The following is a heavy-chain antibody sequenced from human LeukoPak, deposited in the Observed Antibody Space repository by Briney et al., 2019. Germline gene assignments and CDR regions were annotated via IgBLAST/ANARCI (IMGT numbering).Heavy chain of an antibody. V-gene: IGHV5-51*01. CDR2: IYPGDSDT. D-gene: IGHD6-6*01. CDR3: ARRSSIAVRLFDY. J-gene: IGHJ4*02. CDR1: GYSFTSCW. Sequence: GESLRISCKGSGYSFTSCWIGWVRQMPGKGLEWMGIIYPGDSDTRYSPSFQGQVTISADKSIGTAHLQWTSLKASDTAMYYCARRSSIAVRLFDYWGQGTLVTVSS.